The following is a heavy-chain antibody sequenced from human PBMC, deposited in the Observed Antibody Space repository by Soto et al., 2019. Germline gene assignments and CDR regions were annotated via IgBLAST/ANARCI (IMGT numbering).Heavy chain of an antibody. V-gene: IGHV1-18*01. Sequence: QVQLVQSGAGVKKPGASVKVSCKASGYTFSNYGISWVRQAPGHGLEWMGWISGYNGNTNYAQKLQGRVTMTTYTSTSTASLELRSLRSDDTAVYYCARDSSGRSKGFDYWGQGTLVTVSS. J-gene: IGHJ4*02. CDR3: ARDSSGRSKGFDY. CDR1: GYTFSNYG. D-gene: IGHD6-19*01. CDR2: ISGYNGNT.